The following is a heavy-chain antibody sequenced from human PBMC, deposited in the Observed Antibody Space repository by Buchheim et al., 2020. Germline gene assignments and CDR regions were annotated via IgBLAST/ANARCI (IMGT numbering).Heavy chain of an antibody. CDR3: ARSTGFRMDV. D-gene: IGHD1-14*01. CDR2: IKQDGSEK. J-gene: IGHJ6*03. Sequence: EVQLVESEGGLVQPGGSLRLSCAASGFTFNNHWINWVRQAPGKGLEWVANIKQDGSEKYYVDSVKGRLTISRDNAKNSLYLQMNSMRAEDTAVYYCARSTGFRMDVWGKGTT. V-gene: IGHV3-7*01. CDR1: GFTFNNHW.